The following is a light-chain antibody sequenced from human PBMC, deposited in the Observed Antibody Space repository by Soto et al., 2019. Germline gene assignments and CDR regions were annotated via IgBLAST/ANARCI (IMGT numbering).Light chain of an antibody. Sequence: QSVLTQHASVSGSPGQSITISCTGASSDIGGYSSVSWYQHHPGRAPKLMIYDVSDRPSGVSTRFSGSKSGNTASLTISGLQAEDEADYYCCSYTSNYTYVFGTGTKVTVL. CDR1: SSDIGGYSS. J-gene: IGLJ1*01. CDR2: DVS. CDR3: CSYTSNYTYV. V-gene: IGLV2-14*01.